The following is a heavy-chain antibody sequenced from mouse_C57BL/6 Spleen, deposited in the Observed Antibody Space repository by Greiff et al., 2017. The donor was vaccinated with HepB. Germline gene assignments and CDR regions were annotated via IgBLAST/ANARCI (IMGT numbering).Heavy chain of an antibody. CDR2: INPYNGDT. V-gene: IGHV1-20*01. CDR3: ARSDYYGSGYAMDY. Sequence: EVQLQESGPELVKPGDSVKISCKASGYSFTGYFMNWVMQSHGKSLEWIGRINPYNGDTFYNQKFKGKATLTVDKSSSTAHMELRSLTSEDSAVYYCARSDYYGSGYAMDYWGQGTSVTVSS. D-gene: IGHD1-1*01. J-gene: IGHJ4*01. CDR1: GYSFTGYF.